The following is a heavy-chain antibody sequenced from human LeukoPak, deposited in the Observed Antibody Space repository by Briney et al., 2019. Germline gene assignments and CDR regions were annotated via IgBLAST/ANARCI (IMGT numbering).Heavy chain of an antibody. CDR1: GFTFSSYG. CDR2: IWFDGTKK. Sequence: PGSSLRLSCAASGFTFSSYGMHWVRQPPGKGLEWVAFIWFDGTKKYYAASVKGRFTISRDNSKKTLYLQMNSLRAEDTAVYYCAKVRQYYDRSGYTLDNWGQGTLVTVSS. J-gene: IGHJ4*02. D-gene: IGHD3-22*01. V-gene: IGHV3-33*06. CDR3: AKVRQYYDRSGYTLDN.